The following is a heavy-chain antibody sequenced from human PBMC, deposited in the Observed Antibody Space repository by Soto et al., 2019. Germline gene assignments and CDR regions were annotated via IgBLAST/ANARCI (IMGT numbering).Heavy chain of an antibody. J-gene: IGHJ6*02. CDR2: INPTSGSP. Sequence: ASVKVSCKASGYTSTTYYIHWVRQAPGQGLEWMGIINPTSGSPGYAQKFQVSVTMTRDTPTSTFYMELSSLRYEDTAVYYCARGGVADYYYYGMDVWGQGTTVTVSS. V-gene: IGHV1-46*03. D-gene: IGHD3-10*01. CDR3: ARGGVADYYYYGMDV. CDR1: GYTSTTYY.